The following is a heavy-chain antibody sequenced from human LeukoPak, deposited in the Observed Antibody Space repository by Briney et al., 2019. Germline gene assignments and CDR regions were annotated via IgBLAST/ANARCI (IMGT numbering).Heavy chain of an antibody. D-gene: IGHD3-22*01. J-gene: IGHJ4*02. V-gene: IGHV3-23*01. CDR2: ISGSGGST. CDR3: AKISWGADDSSGYTSGDY. CDR1: GFTLSSYA. Sequence: PGGSLRLSCAASGFTLSSYAMSWVRQAPGKGLEWVSAISGSGGSTYYADPVKGRFTISRDNSKNTLYLQMNSLRAEDTAVYYCAKISWGADDSSGYTSGDYWGQRTLVTVAS.